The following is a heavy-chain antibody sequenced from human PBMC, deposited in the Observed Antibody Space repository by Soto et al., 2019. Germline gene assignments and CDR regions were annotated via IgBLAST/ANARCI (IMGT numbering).Heavy chain of an antibody. CDR3: ARPGSYLIAAFEL. CDR2: INAGNGNT. Sequence: QVQLVQSGAEVKKPGASVRVSCKASGYTFISYAIHWARQAPGQRLEWMGWINAGNGNTKYSQKFQGRVTITRDTSANTAYMELSGLKSEGTAIYYCARPGSYLIAAFELWGQGTMVTVSS. CDR1: GYTFISYA. V-gene: IGHV1-3*01. D-gene: IGHD2-21*01. J-gene: IGHJ3*01.